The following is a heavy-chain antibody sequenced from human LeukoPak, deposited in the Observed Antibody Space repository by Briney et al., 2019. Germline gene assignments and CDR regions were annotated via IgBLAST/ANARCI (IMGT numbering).Heavy chain of an antibody. Sequence: SETLSLTCSVSGASISNYYWSWIRQPPGKGLEWIGYIYYSGNTNYNPSLKSRVTMSVDTSKNQFSLKLTSVTAADTAVYYCAREYCSSTSCYNNWFDPWGQGTLVTVSS. CDR3: AREYCSSTSCYNNWFDP. D-gene: IGHD2-2*02. J-gene: IGHJ5*02. CDR2: IYYSGNT. V-gene: IGHV4-59*12. CDR1: GASISNYY.